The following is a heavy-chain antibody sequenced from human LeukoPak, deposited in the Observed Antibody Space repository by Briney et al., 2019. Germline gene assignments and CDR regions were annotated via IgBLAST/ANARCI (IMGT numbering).Heavy chain of an antibody. V-gene: IGHV1-18*01. D-gene: IGHD3-10*01. CDR3: ARVTRGGMDV. J-gene: IGHJ6*02. Sequence: GASVTVSCKASGYSFVSYGMIWARQAPGQGLEWMGWISAYSGDTSSAQKFQGRVTMTTDTSTSTAYVDLKSLRFDDTAVYYCARVTRGGMDVWGQGTTVIVSS. CDR1: GYSFVSYG. CDR2: ISAYSGDT.